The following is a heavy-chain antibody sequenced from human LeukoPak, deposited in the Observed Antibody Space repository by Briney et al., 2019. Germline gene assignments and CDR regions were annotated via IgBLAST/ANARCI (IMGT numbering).Heavy chain of an antibody. Sequence: GGSLRLSCAASGFTFSSYWMSWVRQAPGKGLEWVANIKQDGSEKYYVDSVKGRFTISRDNAKNSLYLQMNSLRAEDTAVYYWARIEGIVVVPAAIPHGGYYFDYWGQGTLVTVSS. J-gene: IGHJ4*02. CDR1: GFTFSSYW. CDR3: ARIEGIVVVPAAIPHGGYYFDY. D-gene: IGHD2-2*02. CDR2: IKQDGSEK. V-gene: IGHV3-7*01.